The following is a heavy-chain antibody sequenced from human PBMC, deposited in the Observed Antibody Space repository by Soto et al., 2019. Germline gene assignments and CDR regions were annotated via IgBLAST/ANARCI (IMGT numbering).Heavy chain of an antibody. CDR2: ISYSGST. CDR1: GGSMSSHY. Sequence: SETLSLTCTVSGGSMSSHYWTWLRQPPGKALEWIGYISYSGSTYYNPSLKSRVTISADTSRNQFSLKLSSVIAADTAVYYCARADPDASVGYWGQGTLVTVSS. D-gene: IGHD3-16*01. J-gene: IGHJ4*02. CDR3: ARADPDASVGY. V-gene: IGHV4-59*11.